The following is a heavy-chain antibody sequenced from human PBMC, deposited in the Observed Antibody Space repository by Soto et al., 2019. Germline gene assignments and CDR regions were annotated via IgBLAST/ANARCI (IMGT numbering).Heavy chain of an antibody. D-gene: IGHD1-7*01. Sequence: QKPCKATAGVNLGKYAGRWVRAAPGGGLEWVSSMSGSSSTTYYADSVRGRFTISRDRSKNTLYLQMSSLRAEDTALYYCAKNQERELPRVIDFWGQGTLVNVSS. CDR1: GVNLGKYA. CDR3: AKNQERELPRVIDF. CDR2: MSGSSSTT. V-gene: IGHV3-23*01. J-gene: IGHJ4*02.